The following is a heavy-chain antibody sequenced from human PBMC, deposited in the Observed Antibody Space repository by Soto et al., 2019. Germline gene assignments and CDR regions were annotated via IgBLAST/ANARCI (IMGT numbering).Heavy chain of an antibody. V-gene: IGHV1-69*13. Sequence: ASVKVSCKASGGTFSSYAISWVRQAPGQGLEWMGGIIPIYGTANYAQRFQGRVTITADESTSTAYMELSSLRSEDTAVYYCARDNPYYDILTGYPFDPWGQGTLVTVSS. J-gene: IGHJ5*02. CDR2: IIPIYGTA. D-gene: IGHD3-9*01. CDR3: ARDNPYYDILTGYPFDP. CDR1: GGTFSSYA.